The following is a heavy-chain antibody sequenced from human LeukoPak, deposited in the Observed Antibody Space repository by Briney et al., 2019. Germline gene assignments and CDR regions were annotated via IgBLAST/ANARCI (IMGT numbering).Heavy chain of an antibody. CDR2: ISAYNGNT. Sequence: ASVKVSCKASGYTFTSYGISWVRQAPGQGLEWMGWISAYNGNTNYAQKLQGRVTMTTDTSTSTAYMELRSLRSDDTAVYYCARDDGELRVYYYGMDVWGQGTTVTVSS. J-gene: IGHJ6*02. V-gene: IGHV1-18*01. CDR1: GYTFTSYG. D-gene: IGHD3-10*01. CDR3: ARDDGELRVYYYGMDV.